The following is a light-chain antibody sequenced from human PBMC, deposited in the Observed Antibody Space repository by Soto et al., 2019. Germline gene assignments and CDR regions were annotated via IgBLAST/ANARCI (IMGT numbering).Light chain of an antibody. V-gene: IGKV1-9*01. CDR3: QQFNTYPLT. Sequence: DIQLTQSPSFLSASVGDRVTITCRASQGINDYLAWYQQKPGKAPKLLIYAASTLQSEVPSRFSGSASGTEFTLNISSQQPEDFATYYCQQFNTYPLTFGGGTKVQVK. CDR1: QGINDY. J-gene: IGKJ4*01. CDR2: AAS.